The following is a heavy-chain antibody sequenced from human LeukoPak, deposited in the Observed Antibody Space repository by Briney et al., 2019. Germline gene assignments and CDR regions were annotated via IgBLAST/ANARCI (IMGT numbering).Heavy chain of an antibody. CDR3: AKGQELDDGVFDS. D-gene: IGHD1-1*01. Sequence: GGSLRLSCAASGFTSSRIAMTWVRQAPGKGLEWVSTIRSNGDTAYNADSVRGRFAISRDNSKNALFLQMNSLRVEDTAIYYCAKGQELDDGVFDSWGQGTLVTVSS. J-gene: IGHJ4*02. CDR1: GFTSSRIA. V-gene: IGHV3-23*01. CDR2: IRSNGDTA.